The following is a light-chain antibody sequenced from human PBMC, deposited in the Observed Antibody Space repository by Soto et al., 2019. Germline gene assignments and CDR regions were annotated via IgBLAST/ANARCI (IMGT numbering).Light chain of an antibody. CDR1: QGVSSW. CDR3: LQNYIYPWT. CDR2: RAS. V-gene: IGKV1D-12*01. J-gene: IGKJ1*01. Sequence: DIQMTQSPSSVSASVGDRVTITCRASQGVSSWLAWYQQKPGKTPSLLIYRASSLQSGVPSRFSGNGSGTDFTLTISSLQPEDFATYYCLQNYIYPWTFRQGTKVNIK.